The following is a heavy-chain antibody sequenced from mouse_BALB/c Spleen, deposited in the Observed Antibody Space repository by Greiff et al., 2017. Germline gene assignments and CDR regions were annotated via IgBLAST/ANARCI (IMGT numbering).Heavy chain of an antibody. J-gene: IGHJ2*01. Sequence: VQLKQSGGGLVQPGGSLKLSCAASGFTFSSYGMSWVRQTPDKRLELVATINSNGGSTYYPDSVKGRFTISRDNAKNTLYLQMSSLKSEDTAMYYCATYYGSFDYWGQGTTLTVSS. CDR3: ATYYGSFDY. D-gene: IGHD1-1*01. CDR2: INSNGGST. V-gene: IGHV5-6-3*01. CDR1: GFTFSSYG.